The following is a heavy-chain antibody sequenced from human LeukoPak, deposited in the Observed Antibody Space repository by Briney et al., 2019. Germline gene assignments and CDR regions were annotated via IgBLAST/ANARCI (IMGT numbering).Heavy chain of an antibody. J-gene: IGHJ6*02. CDR2: IIPILGIA. CDR1: GGTFSSYT. CDR3: ARGAATPLVPRMNYGMDV. D-gene: IGHD2-15*01. Sequence: ASVQVSCKASGGTFSSYTISWVRQAPGQGLEWMGRIIPILGIANYAQKFQGRATITADKSTSTAYMELSSLRSEDTAVYYCARGAATPLVPRMNYGMDVWGQGTTVTVSS. V-gene: IGHV1-69*02.